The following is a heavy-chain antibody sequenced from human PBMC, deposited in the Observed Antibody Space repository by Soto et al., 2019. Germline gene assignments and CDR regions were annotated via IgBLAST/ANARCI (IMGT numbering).Heavy chain of an antibody. CDR1: GGSINSGDYY. CDR3: ARGGYGNDAFDI. CDR2: IYYSGST. V-gene: IGHV4-30-4*01. Sequence: SETLSLTCTVSGGSINSGDYYWSWIRQPPGKGLEWIGYIYYSGSTYYNPSLKSRVTISVDTSKNQFSLKLSSVTAADTAVYYCARGGYGNDAFDIWGQGTMVTVSS. J-gene: IGHJ3*02. D-gene: IGHD5-12*01.